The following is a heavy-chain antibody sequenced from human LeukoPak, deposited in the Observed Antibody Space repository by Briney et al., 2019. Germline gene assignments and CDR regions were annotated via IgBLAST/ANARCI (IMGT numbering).Heavy chain of an antibody. CDR1: GFTFSSYS. J-gene: IGHJ4*02. D-gene: IGHD3-22*01. CDR3: ARDLTYYYDSSGYYPDY. V-gene: IGHV3-21*01. Sequence: GGSLRLSCAASGFTFSSYSMNWVRQAPGKGLEWVSSISSSSSYIYYADSVKGRFTISRGNAKDSLYLQMNSLRAEDTAVYYCARDLTYYYDSSGYYPDYWGQGTLVTVSS. CDR2: ISSSSSYI.